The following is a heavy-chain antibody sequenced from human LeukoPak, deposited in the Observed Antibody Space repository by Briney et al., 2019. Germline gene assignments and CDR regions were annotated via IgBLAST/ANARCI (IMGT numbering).Heavy chain of an antibody. CDR3: ARDGVYESIAGDY. V-gene: IGHV3-30*04. CDR1: GFSFSTFA. D-gene: IGHD6-6*01. J-gene: IGHJ4*02. Sequence: GRSLRLSCAASGFSFSTFAMHWVRQAPGKGLEWLAVLSYDGSNEFYEESVKGRFSISRDNAKNSLYLQMNSLRAEDTAVYYCARDGVYESIAGDYWGQGTLVTVSS. CDR2: LSYDGSNE.